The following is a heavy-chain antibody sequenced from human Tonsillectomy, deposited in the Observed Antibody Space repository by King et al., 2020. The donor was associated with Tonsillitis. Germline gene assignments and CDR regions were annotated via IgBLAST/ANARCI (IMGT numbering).Heavy chain of an antibody. J-gene: IGHJ5*01. CDR3: ASISSDS. Sequence: VQLQQWGAGLLKPSETLSLTCAVYGGSFSGYYWSWIRQPPGKGLEWIGEIDHSGSTNYNPSLKSRVTISVDPSKNQFSLKVTSVTAADTAVYYCASISSDSCGQGTLVTVSS. CDR2: IDHSGST. CDR1: GGSFSGYY. V-gene: IGHV4-34*01.